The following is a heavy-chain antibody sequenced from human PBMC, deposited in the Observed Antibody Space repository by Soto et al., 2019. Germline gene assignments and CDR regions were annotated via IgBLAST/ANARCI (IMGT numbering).Heavy chain of an antibody. CDR3: ARDRDSSSSRPQFDY. Sequence: PGGALRLSCAASVFTFSSYAMHWVRQAPGKGLEWVAVISYDGSNKYYADSVKGRFTISRDNSKNTLYLQMNSLRAEDTAVYYCARDRDSSSSRPQFDYWGQGTLVTVSS. J-gene: IGHJ4*02. D-gene: IGHD6-6*01. CDR2: ISYDGSNK. CDR1: VFTFSSYA. V-gene: IGHV3-30-3*01.